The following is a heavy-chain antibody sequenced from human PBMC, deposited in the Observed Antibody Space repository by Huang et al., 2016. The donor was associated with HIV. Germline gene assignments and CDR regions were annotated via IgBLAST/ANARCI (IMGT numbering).Heavy chain of an antibody. V-gene: IGHV4-34*02. CDR3: AREIMISFGGPFDS. Sequence: QVQLEQWGAGLLKPSETLSLTCAVYGGSFSGYFWNWIRHSPGKGLEWIGQINHAGVTDYNPSLKSRATISVDTSKNQFSLKLTSVTSADTAIYYCAREIMISFGGPFDSWGHGNLVTVSS. CDR2: INHAGVT. CDR1: GGSFSGYF. J-gene: IGHJ5*01. D-gene: IGHD3-16*01.